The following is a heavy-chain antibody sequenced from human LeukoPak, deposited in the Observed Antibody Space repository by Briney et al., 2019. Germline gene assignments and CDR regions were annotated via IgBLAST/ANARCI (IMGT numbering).Heavy chain of an antibody. J-gene: IGHJ5*02. V-gene: IGHV1-2*02. CDR3: ATDPGYH. CDR1: GGTFNHFG. CDR2: INPNSGGT. Sequence: GASVKVSCKASGGTFNHFGINWVRQAPGQGLEWMGWINPNSGGTNYAQKFQGRVTMTRDTSISTAYMELSRLRSEDTAVYYCATDPGYHWGQGTLVTVSS.